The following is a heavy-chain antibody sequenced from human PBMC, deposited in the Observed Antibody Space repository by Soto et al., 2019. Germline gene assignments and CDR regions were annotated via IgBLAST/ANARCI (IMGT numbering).Heavy chain of an antibody. CDR1: GGSISSYY. CDR3: ARTRSKGSSGWYGFDY. J-gene: IGHJ4*02. D-gene: IGHD6-19*01. V-gene: IGHV4-59*01. CDR2: IYYSGST. Sequence: SETLSLTCTVSGGSISSYYWSWIRQPPGKGLEWIGYIYYSGSTNYNPSLKSRVTISVDTSKNQFSLKLSSVTAADTAVYYCARTRSKGSSGWYGFDYWGQGTLVTVSS.